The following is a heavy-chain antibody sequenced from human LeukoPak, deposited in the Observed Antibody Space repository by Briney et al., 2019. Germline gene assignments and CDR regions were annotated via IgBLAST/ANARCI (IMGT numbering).Heavy chain of an antibody. Sequence: PSETLSLTCTVSGGSISTYYWSWIRQSPGKGLEWIGYIYYDGSTNCNPSLKSRVTISLDMSKNQFSLKLTSVTAAETAVYYCAREGRYRYGYNEYHLYMDIWGKGTTVTVSS. J-gene: IGHJ6*03. CDR1: GGSISTYY. V-gene: IGHV4-59*12. CDR3: AREGRYRYGYNEYHLYMDI. CDR2: IYYDGST. D-gene: IGHD5-18*01.